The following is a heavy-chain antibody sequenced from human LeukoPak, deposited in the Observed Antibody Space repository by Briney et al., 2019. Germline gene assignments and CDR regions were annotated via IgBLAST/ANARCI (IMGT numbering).Heavy chain of an antibody. Sequence: GGSLRLSCSATGFTFSSNAKHWVRQAPGKGLEYVSVISSNGDSTDYADSVKGRFTISRDNSKNTLYLQMSSLTVDDTAVYYCVKDSPGRAPFEYWGQGTLVTVSS. CDR1: GFTFSSNA. D-gene: IGHD3-10*01. CDR3: VKDSPGRAPFEY. J-gene: IGHJ4*02. V-gene: IGHV3-64D*09. CDR2: ISSNGDST.